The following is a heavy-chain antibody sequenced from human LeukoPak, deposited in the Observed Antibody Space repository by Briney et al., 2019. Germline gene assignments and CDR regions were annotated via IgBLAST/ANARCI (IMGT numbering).Heavy chain of an antibody. Sequence: PGGSLRLSCAASGFTFSSYSMNWVRQAPGKGLEWVSSISSSSSYIYYTDSVKGRFTISRDNAKNSLYLRMNSLRAEDTAVYYCARDLGSYGYRYYFDYWGQGTLVTVSS. CDR3: ARDLGSYGYRYYFDY. J-gene: IGHJ4*02. V-gene: IGHV3-21*01. D-gene: IGHD5-18*01. CDR2: ISSSSSYI. CDR1: GFTFSSYS.